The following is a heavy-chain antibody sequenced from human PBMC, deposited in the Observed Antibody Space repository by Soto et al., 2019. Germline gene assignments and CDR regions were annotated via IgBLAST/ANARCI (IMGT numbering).Heavy chain of an antibody. Sequence: GGSLRLSCAASGFTFSNYDMSWVRQAPGKGLEWVSAIRDTGGSTYSADSVKGRFTISRDNSKNTLYLQMNSLRDEDTAIYYCAKGHYYETSGYSPFDYWGQGTLVTVSS. D-gene: IGHD3-22*01. CDR2: IRDTGGST. V-gene: IGHV3-23*01. CDR3: AKGHYYETSGYSPFDY. J-gene: IGHJ4*02. CDR1: GFTFSNYD.